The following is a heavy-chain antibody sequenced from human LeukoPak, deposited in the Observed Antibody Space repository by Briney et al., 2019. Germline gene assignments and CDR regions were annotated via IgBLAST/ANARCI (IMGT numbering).Heavy chain of an antibody. CDR3: AKARTSAYYDSSGYYRYYFDY. Sequence: PGGSLRLSCAASGFTFSSYAMSWVRQAPGKGLEWVSAISGSGGSTYYADSLKGRFTISRDTSKNSLYLQMKRLRAEDTAVYYCAKARTSAYYDSSGYYRYYFDYWGQGTLVTVSS. J-gene: IGHJ4*02. D-gene: IGHD3-22*01. CDR2: ISGSGGST. V-gene: IGHV3-23*01. CDR1: GFTFSSYA.